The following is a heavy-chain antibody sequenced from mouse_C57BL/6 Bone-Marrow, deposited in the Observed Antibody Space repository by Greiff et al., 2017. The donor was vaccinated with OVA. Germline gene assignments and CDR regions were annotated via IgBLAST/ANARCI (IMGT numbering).Heavy chain of an antibody. V-gene: IGHV5-15*01. CDR2: ISNLAYSI. CDR3: ARQAYYSNLAWFAY. J-gene: IGHJ3*01. D-gene: IGHD2-5*01. CDR1: GFTFSDYG. Sequence: EVHLVESGGGLVQPGGSLKLSCAASGFTFSDYGMAWVRQAPRKGPEWVAFISNLAYSIYYADTVTGRFTISRENAKNTLYLEMSSLRSEDTAMYYCARQAYYSNLAWFAYWGQGTLVTVSA.